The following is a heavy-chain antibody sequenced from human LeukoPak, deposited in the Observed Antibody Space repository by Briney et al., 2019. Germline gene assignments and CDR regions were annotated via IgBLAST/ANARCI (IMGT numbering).Heavy chain of an antibody. D-gene: IGHD2-15*01. V-gene: IGHV1-2*02. CDR3: ARVWSKGGLYAFDI. Sequence: ASVKVSCKASGYTFTDYYMHWGRQAPGQGREWMGWINADSGDTDYAQQFQGRVTMTRDTSISTAYMELSRLRSDDTAVYYCARVWSKGGLYAFDIWGQGTMVTVSS. CDR2: INADSGDT. CDR1: GYTFTDYY. J-gene: IGHJ3*02.